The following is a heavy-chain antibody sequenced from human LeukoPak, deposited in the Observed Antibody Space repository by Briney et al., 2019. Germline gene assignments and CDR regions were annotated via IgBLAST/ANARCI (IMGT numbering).Heavy chain of an antibody. CDR2: ISAYNANT. J-gene: IGHJ4*02. CDR3: ARDYCSSTSCYFDY. D-gene: IGHD2-2*01. CDR1: GYSFITYG. Sequence: ASVKVSCKASGYSFITYGISWVRQAPGQGLEWMGWISAYNANTNYALKRQGRVTMTTDTSTSTAYMELRSLRSDDTAVYYCARDYCSSTSCYFDYWGQGTLVTVSS. V-gene: IGHV1-18*01.